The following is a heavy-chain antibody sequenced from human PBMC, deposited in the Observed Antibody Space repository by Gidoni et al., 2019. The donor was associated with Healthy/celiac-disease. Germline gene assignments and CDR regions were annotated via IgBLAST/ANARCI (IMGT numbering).Heavy chain of an antibody. CDR2: ISSSSSYI. CDR3: ARDPSYYDSSGYYYPFDY. D-gene: IGHD3-22*01. Sequence: EVQLVESGGGLVKPGGALRLSCAASGFTFSRYHMNWVRQAPGKGLEGVSSISSSSSYIYYADSVKGRFTISRDNAKNSLYLQMNSLRAEDTAVYYCARDPSYYDSSGYYYPFDYWGQGTLVTVSS. J-gene: IGHJ4*02. V-gene: IGHV3-21*01. CDR1: GFTFSRYH.